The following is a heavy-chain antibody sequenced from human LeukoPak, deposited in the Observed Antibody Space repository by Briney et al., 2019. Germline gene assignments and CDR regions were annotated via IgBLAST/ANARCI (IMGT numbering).Heavy chain of an antibody. Sequence: PGGSLRLSCAASGFTFSSYEMNWVRQAPGKGLEWVSYISSSGSTIYYADSVKGRFTISRDNTRNSLYLQMNSLRAEDTAVYYCAELGITMIGGVWGKGTTVTISS. J-gene: IGHJ6*04. V-gene: IGHV3-48*03. CDR2: ISSSGSTI. D-gene: IGHD3-10*02. CDR3: AELGITMIGGV. CDR1: GFTFSSYE.